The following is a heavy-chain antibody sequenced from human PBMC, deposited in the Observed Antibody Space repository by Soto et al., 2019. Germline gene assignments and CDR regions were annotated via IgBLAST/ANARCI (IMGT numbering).Heavy chain of an antibody. V-gene: IGHV3-21*01. CDR3: ARDRSGGDYGDYDSYYYGMDV. J-gene: IGHJ6*02. D-gene: IGHD4-17*01. CDR1: GFTFSSYS. Sequence: GGSLRLSCAASGFTFSSYSMNWVRQAPGKGLEWVSSISSSSSYIYYADSVKGRLTISRDNAKNSLYLQMNSLRAEDTAVYYCARDRSGGDYGDYDSYYYGMDVWGQGTTVTVSS. CDR2: ISSSSSYI.